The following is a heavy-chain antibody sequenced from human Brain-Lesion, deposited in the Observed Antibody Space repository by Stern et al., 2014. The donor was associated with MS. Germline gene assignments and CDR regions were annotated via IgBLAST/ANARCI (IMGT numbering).Heavy chain of an antibody. CDR3: ATLSPGAGGNYYRHFDY. V-gene: IGHV1-24*01. Sequence: QVQLVESGAEVKKPGASVKVSCKVSGYTLTELSMHWVRQAPRKGLEWMGGFDPENGETIYAQKFQGRVTMTEDTSTDTAYMELSSLRSEDTAVYYCATLSPGAGGNYYRHFDYWGQGTLVTVSS. CDR1: GYTLTELS. CDR2: FDPENGET. D-gene: IGHD1-26*01. J-gene: IGHJ4*02.